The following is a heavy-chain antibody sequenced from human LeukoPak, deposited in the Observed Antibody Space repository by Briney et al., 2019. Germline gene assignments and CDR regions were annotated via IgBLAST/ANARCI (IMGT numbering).Heavy chain of an antibody. J-gene: IGHJ4*02. D-gene: IGHD6-13*01. CDR2: ISSNGGST. Sequence: GGSLRLSCSASGFXFSSYAIHWVRQAPGKGLEYVSAISSNGGSTYYADSVKGRFTISRDNSKNTLYLQMSSLRAEDTAVYYCVAGYSSSWSYFDYWGQGTLVTVSS. V-gene: IGHV3-64D*09. CDR1: GFXFSSYA. CDR3: VAGYSSSWSYFDY.